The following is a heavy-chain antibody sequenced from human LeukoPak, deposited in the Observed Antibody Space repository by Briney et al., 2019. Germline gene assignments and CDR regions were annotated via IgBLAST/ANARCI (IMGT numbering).Heavy chain of an antibody. V-gene: IGHV4-39*07. CDR3: ARRVVVAATDYAMDV. J-gene: IGHJ6*02. CDR2: IYYSGST. Sequence: SETLSLTCTVSGVSISSSSYYWGWIRQPPGKGLEWIGTIYYSGSTYYNPSLKSRVTISVDTSKNQFSLKLSSVTAADTAVYYCARRVVVAATDYAMDVWGQGTTVTVSS. CDR1: GVSISSSSYY. D-gene: IGHD2-15*01.